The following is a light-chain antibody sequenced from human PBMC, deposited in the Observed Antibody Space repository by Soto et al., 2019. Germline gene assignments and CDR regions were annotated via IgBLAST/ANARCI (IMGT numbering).Light chain of an antibody. CDR2: GAS. CDR3: QQYNNWPSWT. CDR1: QSVRTY. Sequence: EIVLTQSPVTLSLSPGERATLSCRASQSVRTYLAWYQVKPGQAPRLLIYGASTRATGIPARFSGSGSGTEFTLTISSLQSEDFAVYYCQQYNNWPSWTFGQGTKVDIK. V-gene: IGKV3-15*01. J-gene: IGKJ1*01.